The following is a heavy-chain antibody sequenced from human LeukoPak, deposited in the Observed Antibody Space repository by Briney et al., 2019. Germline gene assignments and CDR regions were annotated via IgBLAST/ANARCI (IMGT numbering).Heavy chain of an antibody. CDR3: ARGVRITMVRGVSWFDP. D-gene: IGHD3-10*01. CDR2: IYYSGST. J-gene: IGHJ5*02. V-gene: IGHV4-39*07. CDR1: GGSISSSSYY. Sequence: SETLSLTCTVSGGSISSSSYYWGWIRQPPGKGLEWIGSIYYSGSTYYNPSLKSRVTISVDTSKNQFSLKLSSVTAADTAVYYCARGVRITMVRGVSWFDPWGQGTLVTVSS.